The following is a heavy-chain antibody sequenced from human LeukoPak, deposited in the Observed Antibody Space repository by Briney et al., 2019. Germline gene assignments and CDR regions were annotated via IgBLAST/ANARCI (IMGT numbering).Heavy chain of an antibody. CDR3: ARRIWFGEPQFDY. J-gene: IGHJ4*02. D-gene: IGHD3-10*01. V-gene: IGHV1-2*02. CDR2: INPNSGDT. Sequence: ASVKVSCKASGYTFTDYYLHWVRQAPGQGLEWMGWINPNSGDTNYAQKFQGRVTMTRDTSINTAYMELSSLKSDDTAVYYCARRIWFGEPQFDYWGQGTLVTVSS. CDR1: GYTFTDYY.